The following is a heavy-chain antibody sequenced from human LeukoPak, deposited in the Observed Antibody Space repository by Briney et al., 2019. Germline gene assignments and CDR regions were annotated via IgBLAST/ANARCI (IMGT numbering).Heavy chain of an antibody. CDR1: GGSISSYY. V-gene: IGHV4-4*09. D-gene: IGHD1-1*01. CDR2: IYTSGST. CDR3: ARRNWGNPDNWSFLSYYYYMDV. J-gene: IGHJ6*03. Sequence: SETLSLTCTVSGGSISSYYWSWIRQPPGKGLEWIGYIYTSGSTNYNPSLKSRVTISVDTSKNQFSLKLSSVAAADTAVYYCARRNWGNPDNWSFLSYYYYMDVWGKGTTVTVSS.